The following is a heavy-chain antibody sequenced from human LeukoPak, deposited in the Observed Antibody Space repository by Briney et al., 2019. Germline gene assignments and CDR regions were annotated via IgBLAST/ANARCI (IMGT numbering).Heavy chain of an antibody. D-gene: IGHD1-26*01. CDR2: INPNSGGT. Sequence: ASVKGSCTASGFTFTGYYMHWARHAPGQGLGWMGCINPNSGGTNYAQKFQGRVTMTRDTSISTAYMELSRLTPDDTAVYYCARHGKVGATQSWLDYWGQGTLVTVSS. J-gene: IGHJ4*02. V-gene: IGHV1-2*02. CDR3: ARHGKVGATQSWLDY. CDR1: GFTFTGYY.